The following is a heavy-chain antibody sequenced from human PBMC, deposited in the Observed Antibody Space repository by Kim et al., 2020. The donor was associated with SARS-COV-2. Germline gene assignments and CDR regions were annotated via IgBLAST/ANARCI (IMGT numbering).Heavy chain of an antibody. Sequence: GGSLRLSCAASGFTFDDYAMHWVRQAPGKGLEWVSGISWNSGSIGYADSVQGRFTISRDNAKNSLYLQMKSLRAEDTALYYCAKGAIAAAGTWFDPWGQGTLVTVSS. CDR2: ISWNSGSI. CDR3: AKGAIAAAGTWFDP. V-gene: IGHV3-9*01. D-gene: IGHD6-13*01. CDR1: GFTFDDYA. J-gene: IGHJ5*02.